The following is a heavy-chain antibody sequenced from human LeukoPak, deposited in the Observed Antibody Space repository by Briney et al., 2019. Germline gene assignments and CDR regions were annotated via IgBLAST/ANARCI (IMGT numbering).Heavy chain of an antibody. CDR2: VTGSSSKT. J-gene: IGHJ4*02. Sequence: GGSLRLSCAASGFNFSNYAMTWVRQAPGKGLEWVSGVTGSSSKTYNADSVKGRFTISRDNSKNMLYLEMNSLRVEDTATYYCAKDRSSTTSCSNYWGRGTLVTVSS. CDR1: GFNFSNYA. CDR3: AKDRSSTTSCSNY. V-gene: IGHV3-23*01. D-gene: IGHD2-2*01.